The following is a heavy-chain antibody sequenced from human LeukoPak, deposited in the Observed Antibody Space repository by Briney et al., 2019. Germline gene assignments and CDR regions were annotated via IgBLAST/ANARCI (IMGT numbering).Heavy chain of an antibody. J-gene: IGHJ4*02. V-gene: IGHV3-15*01. CDR1: GFSFTDAW. Sequence: GGSLRLSCAASGFSFTDAWMSWVRQAPGKGLEWVGRITSKTDGGITDSAAPVRGRFTVSRDDSKNTLFLQMSSLRTEDTAVYYCATDESNSFFFWGQGTLVTVSS. CDR3: ATDESNSFFF. CDR2: ITSKTDGGIT. D-gene: IGHD2/OR15-2a*01.